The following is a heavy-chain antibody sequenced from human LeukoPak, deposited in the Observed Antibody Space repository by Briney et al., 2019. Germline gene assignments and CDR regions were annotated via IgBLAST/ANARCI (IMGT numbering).Heavy chain of an antibody. CDR1: GYIFTSYA. D-gene: IGHD6-19*01. CDR2: INADNGDT. CDR3: ATRGSGSSGWSFDY. Sequence: ASAKVSCKASGYIFTSYAMHWVRQAPGQRLEWMGWINADNGDTKYSEKFQGRVTITRDTSATTAYMELSSLTSDDTAAYYCATRGSGSSGWSFDYWGQGTLVTVSA. V-gene: IGHV1-3*01. J-gene: IGHJ4*02.